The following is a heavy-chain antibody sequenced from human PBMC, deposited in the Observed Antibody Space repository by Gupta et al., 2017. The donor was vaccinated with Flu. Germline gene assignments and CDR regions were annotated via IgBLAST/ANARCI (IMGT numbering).Heavy chain of an antibody. CDR3: ARGVRHMDV. CDR1: GGSIETHP. Sequence: QVQLQESGPGLVKPSRTLALTCTVSGGSIETHPWSWVRQPPGKGLEWIGYVYNDGSTSYKPSLKSRVTISLDTSKKQFSLKVSSVTAVDTAIYYCARGVRHMDVWGQGTTVTVSS. CDR2: VYNDGST. J-gene: IGHJ6*02. V-gene: IGHV4-59*11. D-gene: IGHD3-22*01.